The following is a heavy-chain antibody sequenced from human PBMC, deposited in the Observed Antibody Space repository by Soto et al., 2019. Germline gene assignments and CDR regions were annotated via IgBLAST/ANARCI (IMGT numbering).Heavy chain of an antibody. V-gene: IGHV3-23*01. J-gene: IGHJ5*02. D-gene: IGHD3-10*01. CDR3: VKNSGWFNT. Sequence: QLLQSGGGLVQPGGSLTLSCAASGFTFGTTDMSWVRQAPGEGLKWVSTIDGSGGITYYADSVKGRFTISRDNSRNTVYLQMNSLRGDDTALYYCVKNSGWFNTWGQGALVTVSS. CDR2: IDGSGGIT. CDR1: GFTFGTTD.